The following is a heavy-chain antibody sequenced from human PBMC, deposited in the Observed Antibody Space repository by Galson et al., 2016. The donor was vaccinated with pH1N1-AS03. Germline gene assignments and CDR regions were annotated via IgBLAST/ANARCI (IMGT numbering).Heavy chain of an antibody. J-gene: IGHJ6*02. CDR1: GFTFSTYG. D-gene: IGHD3-16*01. V-gene: IGHV3-21*01. CDR3: ARDYGGDLPLIYYYQGVDV. Sequence: SLRLSCAASGFTFSTYGMNWVRQAPGKGLEWVSSISRSSSYISYADSVKGRFTISRDNAENSLFLQMNSLRAEDTAVYYCARDYGGDLPLIYYYQGVDVWGQGTTVTVSS. CDR2: ISRSSSYI.